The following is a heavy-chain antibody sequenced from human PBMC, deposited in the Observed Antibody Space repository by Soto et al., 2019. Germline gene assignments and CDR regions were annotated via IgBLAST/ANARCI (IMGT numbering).Heavy chain of an antibody. D-gene: IGHD5-12*01. CDR2: MNTNSGNT. J-gene: IGHJ6*03. CDR1: GSAYTSYD. Sequence: SGRVSCKASGSAYTSYDINWVRQATGQGLEWMGWMNTNSGNTGYAQKFQGRVSMTRNTSISTAYMELSSLRSEDTAVYYCARDIEEPYYYYYMDVWGKGTTVTVSS. CDR3: ARDIEEPYYYYYMDV. V-gene: IGHV1-8*01.